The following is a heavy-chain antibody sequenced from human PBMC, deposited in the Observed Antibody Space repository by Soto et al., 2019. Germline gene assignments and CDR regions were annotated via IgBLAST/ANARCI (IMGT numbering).Heavy chain of an antibody. CDR3: AKTLCFGELLAFFDY. CDR2: ISGSGGST. D-gene: IGHD3-10*01. Sequence: EVQLLESGGGLVQPGGSLRLSCAASGFTFSTDAMSWVRQAPGKGLEWVSGISGSGGSTHYAGSVKGRFTISRDNSKNTLYLQMNSLRAEDTAVYYCAKTLCFGELLAFFDYWVQGTLVTVSS. V-gene: IGHV3-23*01. J-gene: IGHJ4*02. CDR1: GFTFSTDA.